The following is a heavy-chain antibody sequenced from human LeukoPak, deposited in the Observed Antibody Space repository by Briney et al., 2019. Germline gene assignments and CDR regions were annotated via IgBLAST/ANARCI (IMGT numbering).Heavy chain of an antibody. D-gene: IGHD3-10*01. Sequence: ASVKVSCKASGYTFTSYGISWVRQAPGQGLEWMGWISAYNGNTNYAQKLQGRVTMTTDTSTSTAYMELRSLRSDDTAVYYCARPSSDPYYYGSGSYSPFDYWGQGTLVTVCS. V-gene: IGHV1-18*01. CDR3: ARPSSDPYYYGSGSYSPFDY. CDR1: GYTFTSYG. J-gene: IGHJ4*02. CDR2: ISAYNGNT.